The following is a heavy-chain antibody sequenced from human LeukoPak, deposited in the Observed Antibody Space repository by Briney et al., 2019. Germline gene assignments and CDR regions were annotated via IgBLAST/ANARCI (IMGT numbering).Heavy chain of an antibody. CDR2: IFYRGST. D-gene: IGHD6-6*01. J-gene: IGHJ6*03. V-gene: IGHV4-39*07. Sequence: AETLSLTCTVSGDPISSRSYYWDWIRQPPGGGLEWIGSIFYRGSTYDHPSLKSRVTISLDTSKNQSSLKLSSVTAADTAVYYCARGRWWFAGRPPHYMDFWGKGTTVTVSS. CDR1: GDPISSRSYY. CDR3: ARGRWWFAGRPPHYMDF.